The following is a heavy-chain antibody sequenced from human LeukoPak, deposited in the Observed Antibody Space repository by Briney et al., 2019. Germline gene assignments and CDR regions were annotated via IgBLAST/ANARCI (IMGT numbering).Heavy chain of an antibody. Sequence: PRASVKVSCKASGYTFTSYDINWVRQATGQGLEWMGWMNPNSGNTGYAQKLQGRVTMTTDTSTSTAYMELRSLRSDDTAVYYCARDAPWFDPWGQGTLVTVSS. CDR1: GYTFTSYD. CDR2: MNPNSGNT. V-gene: IGHV1-8*01. CDR3: ARDAPWFDP. J-gene: IGHJ5*02. D-gene: IGHD2-2*01.